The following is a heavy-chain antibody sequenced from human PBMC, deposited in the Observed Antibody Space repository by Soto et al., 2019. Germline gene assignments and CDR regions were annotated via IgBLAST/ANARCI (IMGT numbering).Heavy chain of an antibody. CDR3: ARDWGGGGGSSALDY. CDR2: IWYDGSNK. Sequence: QVQLVESGGGVVQPGRSLRLSCAASGFTFSSYGMHWVRQAPGKGLEWVAVIWYDGSNKYYADSVKGRFTISRDNSKNTLYLQMNSLRAEDTAVYYCARDWGGGGGSSALDYWGQGTLVTVSS. D-gene: IGHD2-15*01. J-gene: IGHJ4*02. V-gene: IGHV3-33*01. CDR1: GFTFSSYG.